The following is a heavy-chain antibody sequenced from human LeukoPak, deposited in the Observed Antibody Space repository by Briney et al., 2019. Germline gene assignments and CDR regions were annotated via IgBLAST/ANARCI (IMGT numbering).Heavy chain of an antibody. D-gene: IGHD6-19*01. Sequence: PGGSLRLSCAASGFAFSNNGMHWVRQAPGKGLEWVAFIRYDAANYYYADSVKGRFTISTDNSKNTLYLQMDSLRSGDTAIYHCAKDIAVSDSYFDYWGQGTLVTVSS. V-gene: IGHV3-30*02. CDR1: GFAFSNNG. J-gene: IGHJ4*02. CDR3: AKDIAVSDSYFDY. CDR2: IRYDAANY.